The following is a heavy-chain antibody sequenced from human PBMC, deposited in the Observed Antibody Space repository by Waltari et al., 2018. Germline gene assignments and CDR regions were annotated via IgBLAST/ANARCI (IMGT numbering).Heavy chain of an antibody. CDR1: GFTCDYYG. V-gene: IGHV3-9*03. J-gene: IGHJ4*02. D-gene: IGHD4-17*01. Sequence: EVQLVESGGGMVQPGTSLRLSCVASGFTCDYYGIPGVRLTPGKGRQWVSGSSWSSRMIGYADSVKGRFTISIDNAKNSLYLQMNSLRLEDMAFYFCAKAQQVGGDYNTGYFDFWGQGTLVAVSS. CDR2: SSWSSRMI. CDR3: AKAQQVGGDYNTGYFDF.